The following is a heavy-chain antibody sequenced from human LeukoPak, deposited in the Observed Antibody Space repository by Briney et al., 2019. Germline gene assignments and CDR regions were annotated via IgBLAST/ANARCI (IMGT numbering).Heavy chain of an antibody. D-gene: IGHD5-12*01. CDR2: ISGSGGST. V-gene: IGHV3-23*01. CDR1: GFTFSTYG. Sequence: GGSLRLSCAAPGFTFSTYGMSWVRQAPGKGLEWVSGISGSGGSTYYADSVKGRFTISRDNSKNTLYLLMNSLRAEDTAVYYCAKGYTYSDYWGQGTLVTVSS. J-gene: IGHJ4*02. CDR3: AKGYTYSDY.